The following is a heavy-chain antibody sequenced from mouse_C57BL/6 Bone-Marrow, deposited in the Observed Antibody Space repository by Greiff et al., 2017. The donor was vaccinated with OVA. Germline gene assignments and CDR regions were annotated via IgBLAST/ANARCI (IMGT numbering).Heavy chain of an antibody. Sequence: VQLQQPGAELVKPGASVKLSCKASGYTFTSYWMHWVKQRPGQGLEWIGMIHPNSGSTNYNEKFKSKATLTVDKSSSTAYMKLSSLTSEDSAVYYCERDNYGNYYYWGQGTTLTVAS. CDR3: ERDNYGNYYY. J-gene: IGHJ2*01. CDR1: GYTFTSYW. V-gene: IGHV1-64*01. D-gene: IGHD2-1*01. CDR2: IHPNSGST.